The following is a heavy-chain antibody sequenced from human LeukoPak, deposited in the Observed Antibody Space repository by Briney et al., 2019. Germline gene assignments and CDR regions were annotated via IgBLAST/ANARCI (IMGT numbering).Heavy chain of an antibody. CDR3: ARHDCTDGVCFKDFDY. CDR2: VSYTGNT. V-gene: IGHV4-39*01. D-gene: IGHD2-8*01. Sequence: PSETLSLTCTGSGGSISSTTYHWPWIRHPPGRGLEWIGVVSYTGNTYYNPSLKIRVTLSVDTSKNHFSLTLTSVTAADTSVYYCARHDCTDGVCFKDFDYWGQGTLVTVSS. J-gene: IGHJ4*02. CDR1: GGSISSTTYH.